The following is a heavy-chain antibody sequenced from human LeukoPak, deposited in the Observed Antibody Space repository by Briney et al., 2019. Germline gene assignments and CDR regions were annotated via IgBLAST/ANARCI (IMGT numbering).Heavy chain of an antibody. CDR3: ASSVGSSWADIDY. Sequence: SETLSLTCTVSGGSISSGSYYWSWIRQPAGKGLEWIGHIYTSGSTNSNPSLKSRVTISVDTSKNQFSLKLSSVTAADTAVYYCASSVGSSWADIDYWGQGTLVTVSS. D-gene: IGHD6-13*01. J-gene: IGHJ4*02. CDR1: GGSISSGSYY. V-gene: IGHV4-61*09. CDR2: IYTSGST.